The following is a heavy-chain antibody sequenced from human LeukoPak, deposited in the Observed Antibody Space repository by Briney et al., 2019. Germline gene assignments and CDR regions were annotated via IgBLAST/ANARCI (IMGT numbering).Heavy chain of an antibody. Sequence: SETLSLTCTVSGGSISSSNYYWGWIRQPPGKGLEWIGIIYYSGNTNYNPSLKSRVTISVDTSKNQFSLKLSSVTAADTAVYYCASWGSGSYYQDYWGQGTLVTVSS. CDR3: ASWGSGSYYQDY. J-gene: IGHJ4*02. D-gene: IGHD3-10*01. CDR2: IYYSGNT. V-gene: IGHV4-39*07. CDR1: GGSISSSNYY.